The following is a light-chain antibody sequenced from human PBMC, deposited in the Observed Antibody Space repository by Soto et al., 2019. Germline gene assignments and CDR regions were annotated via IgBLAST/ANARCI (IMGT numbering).Light chain of an antibody. CDR1: SSDVGGYNF. CDR2: EVS. CDR3: SSYATTSPYV. V-gene: IGLV2-14*01. Sequence: SALTQPASVSGSPGQSITISCTGSSSDVGGYNFVSWYQQRPGKAPKLIIYEVSNRPSGASIRFSGSKSGNTASLTISGLQPEDEADYYCSSYATTSPYVFGTGTKLTVL. J-gene: IGLJ1*01.